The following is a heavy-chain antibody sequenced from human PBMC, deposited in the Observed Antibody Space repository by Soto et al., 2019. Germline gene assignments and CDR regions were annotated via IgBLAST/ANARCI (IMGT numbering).Heavy chain of an antibody. Sequence: SVKVSCKASGGTFSSYAISWVRQAPGQGLEWMGGIIPVFGTANYAQKFQGRVTITADKSTSTAYMELSSLRSEDTAVYYCAALPTYYDFWSGYRDFDYWGQGTLVTVSS. J-gene: IGHJ4*02. D-gene: IGHD3-3*01. CDR2: IIPVFGTA. V-gene: IGHV1-69*06. CDR1: GGTFSSYA. CDR3: AALPTYYDFWSGYRDFDY.